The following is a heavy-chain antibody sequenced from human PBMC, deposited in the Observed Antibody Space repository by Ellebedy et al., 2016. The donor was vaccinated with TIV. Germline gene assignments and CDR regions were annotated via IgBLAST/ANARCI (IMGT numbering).Heavy chain of an antibody. CDR2: VYPTDSET. CDR3: ARVADGRYAGQAHYFDY. Sequence: GESLKISCKGSKYMFNNYWIGWVRQMPGKGLEWMGIVYPTDSETRYSPSFQGQVTFSVDKSISTAYLQWSSLKVSDTAMYFCARVADGRYAGQAHYFDYWGLGTPVTVSS. V-gene: IGHV5-51*01. J-gene: IGHJ4*02. D-gene: IGHD5-24*01. CDR1: KYMFNNYW.